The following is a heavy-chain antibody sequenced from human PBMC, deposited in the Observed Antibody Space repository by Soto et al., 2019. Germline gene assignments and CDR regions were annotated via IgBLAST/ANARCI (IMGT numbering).Heavy chain of an antibody. J-gene: IGHJ5*02. V-gene: IGHV4-59*01. CDR1: GGSISSYY. CDR2: IYYSGST. CDR3: ARDRSYGDLDP. Sequence: PSETLSLTCTVSGGSISSYYWSWIRQPPGKGLEWIGYIYYSGSTNYNPSLKSRVTISVDTSKNQFSLKLSSVTAADTAVYYCARDRSYGDLDPWGQRTLVTVSS. D-gene: IGHD4-17*01.